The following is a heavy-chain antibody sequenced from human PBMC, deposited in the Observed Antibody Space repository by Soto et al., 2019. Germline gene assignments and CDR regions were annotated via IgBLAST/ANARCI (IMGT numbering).Heavy chain of an antibody. CDR3: ARLMGTSFDL. D-gene: IGHD2-8*01. J-gene: IGHJ4*02. Sequence: QSGGSLRLSCAASGFIFSDHYMDWVRQAPGKGLEWVGRARNKVSSYTTAYAASVKDRFTISRDDSKNSLYLEMSSLKTEDTAVYFCARLMGTSFDLWGQGTLVTVSS. CDR2: ARNKVSSYTT. CDR1: GFIFSDHY. V-gene: IGHV3-72*01.